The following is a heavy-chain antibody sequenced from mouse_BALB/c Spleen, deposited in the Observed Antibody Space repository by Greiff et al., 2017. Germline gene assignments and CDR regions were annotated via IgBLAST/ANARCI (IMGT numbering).Heavy chain of an antibody. CDR1: GFNIKDTY. J-gene: IGHJ2*01. CDR2: IDPANGNT. D-gene: IGHD2-1*01. V-gene: IGHV14-3*02. CDR3: ARDGNYPCYFDY. Sequence: EVQLQQSGAELVKPGASVKLSCTASGFNIKDTYMLWVKQRPEQGLEWIGRIDPANGNTKYDPKVQGKATITADTSSNTAYLRLSSLASEDTAVYYCARDGNYPCYFDYWGQGTTLTVSA.